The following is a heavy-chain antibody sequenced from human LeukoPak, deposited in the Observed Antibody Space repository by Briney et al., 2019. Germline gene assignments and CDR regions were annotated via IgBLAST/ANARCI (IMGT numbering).Heavy chain of an antibody. Sequence: SETLSLTCTVSGGSISSYYWSWIRQPPGKGLEWIGYIYYSGSTNYNPSLKSRVTILVDTSKNQFSLKLSSVTAADTAVYYCARARPTGDCCDYWGQGTLVTVSS. CDR2: IYYSGST. CDR3: ARARPTGDCCDY. D-gene: IGHD2-21*01. V-gene: IGHV4-59*01. CDR1: GGSISSYY. J-gene: IGHJ4*02.